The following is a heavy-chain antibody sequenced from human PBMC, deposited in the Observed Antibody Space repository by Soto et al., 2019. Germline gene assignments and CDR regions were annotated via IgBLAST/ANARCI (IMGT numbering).Heavy chain of an antibody. V-gene: IGHV3-23*01. J-gene: IGHJ6*02. CDR2: ISGSGGST. D-gene: IGHD3-3*01. Sequence: GGSLRLSCAASGFTFSSYAMSWVRQPPGKGLEWVSAISGSGGSTYYADSVKGRFTISRDNSKNTLYLQMNSLRAEDTAVYYCAKDIDLTIFGVVIPYPEYYYYYGMDVWGQGTTVTVSS. CDR3: AKDIDLTIFGVVIPYPEYYYYYGMDV. CDR1: GFTFSSYA.